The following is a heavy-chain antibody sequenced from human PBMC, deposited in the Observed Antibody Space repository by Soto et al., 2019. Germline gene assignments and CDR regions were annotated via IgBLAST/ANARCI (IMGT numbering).Heavy chain of an antibody. D-gene: IGHD2-15*01. Sequence: PGGSLRLSCAASGFTFSSYALSWVRQGPGKGLEWVSGISGSGDSKHYSDSLKGRFTISRDNSKNTLYLQMNSLRADDTAVYYCARDLSVVFDYWGQGTLVTVSS. CDR3: ARDLSVVFDY. J-gene: IGHJ4*02. V-gene: IGHV3-23*01. CDR2: ISGSGDSK. CDR1: GFTFSSYA.